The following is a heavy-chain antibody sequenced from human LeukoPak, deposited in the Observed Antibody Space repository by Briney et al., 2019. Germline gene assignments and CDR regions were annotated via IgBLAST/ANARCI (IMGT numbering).Heavy chain of an antibody. CDR1: GYTFTGYY. CDR3: TKTDYYDSSGYYGAGKN. V-gene: IGHV1-2*02. Sequence: APVKVSCKTSGYTFTGYYIHWVRQAPGQGLEWVGWINPYSGDTNYAQKFQGRVTMTRDTSISTAYMELGRLRSDDTAVYYCTKTDYYDSSGYYGAGKNWGQGTLVTVSS. CDR2: INPYSGDT. D-gene: IGHD3-22*01. J-gene: IGHJ4*02.